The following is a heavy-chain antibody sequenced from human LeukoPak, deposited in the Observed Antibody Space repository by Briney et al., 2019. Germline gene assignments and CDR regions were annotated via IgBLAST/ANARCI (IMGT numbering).Heavy chain of an antibody. D-gene: IGHD4-17*01. CDR2: IRSKAYGGTT. CDR3: TRSSDYGDEDGWFDP. CDR1: GFTFGDYA. J-gene: IGHJ5*02. V-gene: IGHV3-49*03. Sequence: GGSLRLSCTASGFTFGDYAMSWFRQAPGKGLEWVGFIRSKAYGGTTEYAASVKGRFTISRDDSKSIAYLQMNSLKTEDTAVYYCTRSSDYGDEDGWFDPWGQGTLVTVSS.